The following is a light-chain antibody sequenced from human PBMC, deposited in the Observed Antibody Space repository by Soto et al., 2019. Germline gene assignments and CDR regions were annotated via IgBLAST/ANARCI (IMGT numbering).Light chain of an antibody. Sequence: QAVVTQEPSLTVSPGGTVTLTCGSSTGAVTSGHYPYWFQQKPGQAPRTLIYDTSNKHSWTPARFSGSLLGGKAALTLPGAQPEDEAEYYCLLSYSGASWVFGGGTQLTVL. CDR3: LLSYSGASWV. J-gene: IGLJ3*02. CDR2: DTS. CDR1: TGAVTSGHY. V-gene: IGLV7-46*01.